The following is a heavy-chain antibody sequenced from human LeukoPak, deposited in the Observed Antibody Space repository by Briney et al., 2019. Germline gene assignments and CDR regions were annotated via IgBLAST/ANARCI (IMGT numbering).Heavy chain of an antibody. CDR3: ARDKWRLGDSSGPPVFDAFDI. V-gene: IGHV1-46*01. J-gene: IGHJ3*02. Sequence: ASVKVSCKASGYTFTSYYMHWVRQAPGQGLEWMGIINPSGGSTSYAQKFQGRVTMTRNASISTAYMELSSLRSEDTAVYYCARDKWRLGDSSGPPVFDAFDIWGQGTMVTVTS. CDR1: GYTFTSYY. D-gene: IGHD3-22*01. CDR2: INPSGGST.